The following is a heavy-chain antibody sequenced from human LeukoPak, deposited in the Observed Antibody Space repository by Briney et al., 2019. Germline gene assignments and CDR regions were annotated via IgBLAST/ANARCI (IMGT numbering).Heavy chain of an antibody. CDR3: VSRGCTASACFVSSFNCFDH. V-gene: IGHV3-7*03. CDR2: INQDGSEK. Sequence: GGSLRLSCAASGLTFSRYWLTWVRQAPGKGLEWVANINQDGSEKNYVDSVKGRFTISRDNAKSSLYLQMNSLRDEDTAVYHCVSRGCTASACFVSSFNCFDHWGQGSLVTVSS. J-gene: IGHJ4*02. CDR1: GLTFSRYW. D-gene: IGHD2-8*02.